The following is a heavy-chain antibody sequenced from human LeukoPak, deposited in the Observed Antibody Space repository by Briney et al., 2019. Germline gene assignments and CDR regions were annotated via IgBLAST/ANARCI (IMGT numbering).Heavy chain of an antibody. CDR1: GYTFTGYY. D-gene: IGHD6-13*01. V-gene: IGHV1-2*02. CDR2: INPNSGGT. Sequence: GASVKVSRKASGYTFTGYYMHWVRQAPGQGLEWMGWINPNSGGTNYAQKFQGRVTMTRDTSISTAYMELSRLRSDDTAVYYCARGDSSSWSRTFDYWGQGTLVTVSS. CDR3: ARGDSSSWSRTFDY. J-gene: IGHJ4*02.